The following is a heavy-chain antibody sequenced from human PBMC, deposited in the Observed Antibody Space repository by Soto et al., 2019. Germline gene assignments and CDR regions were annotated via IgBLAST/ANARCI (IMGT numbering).Heavy chain of an antibody. CDR2: IYYSGST. Sequence: QVQLQESGPGLVKPSQTLSLTCTVSGGSISSGNYYWSWIRQPPGKGLEWIGYIYYSGSTYYNPSLKSRVTISVDTSRNQSYLKASCERAEDTSAYYCPEARPEGSRLDTWGQGTLVTGSS. J-gene: IGHJ5*02. CDR3: PEARPEGSRLDT. V-gene: IGHV4-30-4*01. CDR1: GGSISSGNYY. D-gene: IGHD6-13*01.